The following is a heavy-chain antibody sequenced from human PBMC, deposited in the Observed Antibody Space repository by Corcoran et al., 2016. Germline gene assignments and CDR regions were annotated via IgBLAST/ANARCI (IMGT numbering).Heavy chain of an antibody. V-gene: IGHV1-69*01. D-gene: IGHD3-3*01. CDR3: ARVGSSGVVTRYYYYGMDV. J-gene: IGHJ6*02. Sequence: QVQLVQSGAEVKKPGSSVKVSCKASGGTFSSYAISWVRQAPGQGLEWMGGIIPIFGTANYAQKFQGRVTITADESTSTAYMELSSLRSEDTAVYYCARVGSSGVVTRYYYYGMDVWGQGTTVTVSS. CDR1: GGTFSSYA. CDR2: IIPIFGTA.